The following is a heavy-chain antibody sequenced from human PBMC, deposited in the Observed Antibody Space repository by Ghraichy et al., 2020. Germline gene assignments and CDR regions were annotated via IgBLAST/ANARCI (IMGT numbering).Heavy chain of an antibody. V-gene: IGHV3-23*01. Sequence: GESLNISCAASGFTFSSYVMTWVRQAPGKGLEWVSGISGGGDSTLHADSVKGRFTISRDNSKYTLYLQMNSLTAEDTAVYYCAKALHSDFWSGYAYYALDVWGQGTTVTVSS. CDR3: AKALHSDFWSGYAYYALDV. CDR2: ISGGGDST. D-gene: IGHD3-3*01. CDR1: GFTFSSYV. J-gene: IGHJ6*02.